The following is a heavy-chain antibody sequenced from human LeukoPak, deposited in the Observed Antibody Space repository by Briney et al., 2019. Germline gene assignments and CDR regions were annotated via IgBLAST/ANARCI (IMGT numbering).Heavy chain of an antibody. CDR3: ARDRWGKYYFDY. D-gene: IGHD7-27*01. CDR2: ISSSGSTI. J-gene: IGHJ4*02. CDR1: GFPFSDFY. Sequence: GGSLRLSCAASGFPFSDFYMSWIRQAPGKGVEWVSYISSSGSTIYYADSVEGRFTISRDNAKNSLYLQMNNLRAEDTAVYYCARDRWGKYYFDYWGQGTLVTVSS. V-gene: IGHV3-11*01.